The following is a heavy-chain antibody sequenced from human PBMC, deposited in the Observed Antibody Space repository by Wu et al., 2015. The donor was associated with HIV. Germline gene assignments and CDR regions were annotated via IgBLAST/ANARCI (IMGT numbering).Heavy chain of an antibody. D-gene: IGHD4-17*01. J-gene: IGHJ6*03. CDR3: VRERYGAVSGLSMDV. CDR1: GYTFTDYY. CDR2: TNPKWGNT. V-gene: IGHV1-46*01. Sequence: QVHLEQSGTEVKEPGTSVTLSCKASGYTFTDYYIHWVRQAPGQGLEWVGMTNPKWGNTRFAQKFRGRATMTRDTSATTVNMNLRYLKEEDTALYYCVRERYGAVSGLSMDVWGRGTTVIVSS.